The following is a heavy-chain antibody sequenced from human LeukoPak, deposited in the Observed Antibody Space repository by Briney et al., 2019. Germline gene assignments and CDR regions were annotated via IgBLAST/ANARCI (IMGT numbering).Heavy chain of an antibody. J-gene: IGHJ3*02. D-gene: IGHD1-26*01. Sequence: GESLKIPCKGSGYSFTSYWIGWVRQMPGKGLEWMGIIYPGDSDTRYSPSFQGQVTISADKSISTAYLQWSSLKASDTAMYYCARQGWELLKGGAFDIWGQGTMVTVSS. CDR1: GYSFTSYW. V-gene: IGHV5-51*01. CDR2: IYPGDSDT. CDR3: ARQGWELLKGGAFDI.